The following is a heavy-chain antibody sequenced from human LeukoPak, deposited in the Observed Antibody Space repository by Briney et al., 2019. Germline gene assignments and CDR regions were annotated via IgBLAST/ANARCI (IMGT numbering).Heavy chain of an antibody. D-gene: IGHD1-26*01. CDR2: IYYSGST. J-gene: IGHJ5*02. CDR1: GGSISSSSYY. V-gene: IGHV4-39*07. Sequence: SETLSLTCTVSGGSISSSSYYWGWIRQPPGKGLEWIGSIYYSGSTYYNPSLKSRVTISVDTSKNQFSLKLSSVTAADTAVYYCARGGRMGRDEFDPWGQGTLVTVSS. CDR3: ARGGRMGRDEFDP.